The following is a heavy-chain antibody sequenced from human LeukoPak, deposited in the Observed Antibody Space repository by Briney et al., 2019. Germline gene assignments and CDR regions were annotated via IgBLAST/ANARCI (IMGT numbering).Heavy chain of an antibody. V-gene: IGHV4-30-2*01. J-gene: IGHJ4*02. CDR1: GGSISSGGYY. CDR3: ARAPFAAARSGRPQDY. D-gene: IGHD6-6*01. Sequence: PSETLSLTCTVSGGSISSGGYYWSWIRQPPGKGLEWIVYIYHSGSTYYNPSLKSRVTISVDRSKNQFSLKLSSVTAADTAVYYCARAPFAAARSGRPQDYWGQGTLVTVSS. CDR2: IYHSGST.